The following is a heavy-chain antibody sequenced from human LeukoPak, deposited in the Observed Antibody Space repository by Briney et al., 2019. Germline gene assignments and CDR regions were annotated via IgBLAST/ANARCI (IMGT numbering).Heavy chain of an antibody. CDR3: AKDQGWLQRRINWFDP. V-gene: IGHV3-33*06. CDR2: IWYGGSNK. D-gene: IGHD5-24*01. J-gene: IGHJ5*02. CDR1: GFTFSSYG. Sequence: GGSLRLSCAASGFTFSSYGMHWVRQAPGKGLEWVAVIWYGGSNKYYADSVKGRFTISRDNSKNTLYLQMNSLRAEDTAVYYCAKDQGWLQRRINWFDPWGQGTLVTVSS.